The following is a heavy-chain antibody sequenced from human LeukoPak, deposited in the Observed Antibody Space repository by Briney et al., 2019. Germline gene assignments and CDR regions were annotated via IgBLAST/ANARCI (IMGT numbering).Heavy chain of an antibody. J-gene: IGHJ3*02. CDR1: GGSISSYY. D-gene: IGHD3-10*01. V-gene: IGHV4-59*01. CDR3: ARDLWFGELII. CDR2: IYYSGST. Sequence: SETLSLTCTVSGGSISSYYWSWIRQPPGKGLEWIGYIYYSGSTNYNPSHKSRVTISVNTSKNQFSLKLSSVTAADTAVYYCARDLWFGELIIWGQGTMVTVSS.